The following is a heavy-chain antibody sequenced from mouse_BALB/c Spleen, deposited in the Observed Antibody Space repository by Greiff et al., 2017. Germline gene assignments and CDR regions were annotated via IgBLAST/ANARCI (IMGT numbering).Heavy chain of an antibody. Sequence: EVMLVESGGGLVQPGGSLRLSCATSGFTFTDYYMSWVRQPPGKALEWLGFIRNKANGYTTEYSASVKGRFTISRDNSQSILYLQMNTLRAEDSATEYCATYRYDGYLGVWGAGTTVTVSS. CDR3: ATYRYDGYLGV. J-gene: IGHJ1*01. CDR1: GFTFTDYY. V-gene: IGHV7-3*02. CDR2: IRNKANGYTT. D-gene: IGHD2-14*01.